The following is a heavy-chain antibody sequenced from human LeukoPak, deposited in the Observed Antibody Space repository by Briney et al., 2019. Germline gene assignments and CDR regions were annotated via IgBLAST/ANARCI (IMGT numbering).Heavy chain of an antibody. CDR2: ISAYNGNT. CDR3: ARDPIRFHSGSYYHGAFDI. D-gene: IGHD3-10*01. CDR1: GYTFTSYG. V-gene: IGHV1-18*01. J-gene: IGHJ3*02. Sequence: GASVTVSCKASGYTFTSYGISWVRQAPGQGLEWMGWISAYNGNTNYAQKLQGRVTMTTDTSTSTAYMELRSLRSDDTAVYYCARDPIRFHSGSYYHGAFDIWGQGTMVTVSS.